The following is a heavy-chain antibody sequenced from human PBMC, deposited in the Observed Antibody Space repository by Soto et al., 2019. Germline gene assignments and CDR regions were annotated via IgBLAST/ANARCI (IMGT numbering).Heavy chain of an antibody. J-gene: IGHJ4*02. CDR3: ASQHRGAAAAGDY. D-gene: IGHD6-25*01. Sequence: QVQLVQSGAEVKKPGSSVKVSCKASGGTFSSYTISWVRQAPGQGLEWMGRIIPILGIANYAQKFQGRVTITADKATSTAYMELSGLRSEDTAVYYCASQHRGAAAAGDYWGQGTLVTVSS. V-gene: IGHV1-69*02. CDR2: IIPILGIA. CDR1: GGTFSSYT.